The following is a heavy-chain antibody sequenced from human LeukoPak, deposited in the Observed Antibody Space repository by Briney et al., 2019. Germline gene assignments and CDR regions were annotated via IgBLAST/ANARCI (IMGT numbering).Heavy chain of an antibody. CDR3: STGYIGVVGIEY. J-gene: IGHJ4*02. D-gene: IGHD6-13*01. V-gene: IGHV3-15*01. CDR2: IKSKGDGGTT. Sequence: NAGGSLRLSCAASGFTFSNAWMHWIRQAPGKGREWVGRIKSKGDGGTTDYAAPVKGRFTISRDDSKDTMYLQMNSLKTEDTAVYYCSTGYIGVVGIEYWGQGTLVTVSS. CDR1: GFTFSNAW.